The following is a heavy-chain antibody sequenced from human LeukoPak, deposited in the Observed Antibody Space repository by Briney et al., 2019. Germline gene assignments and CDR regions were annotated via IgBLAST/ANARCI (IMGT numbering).Heavy chain of an antibody. CDR2: IGTAGDT. CDR3: ARDLSSYGMDV. D-gene: IGHD6-6*01. CDR1: GFTFSSYD. J-gene: IGHJ6*02. Sequence: QPGGSLRLSCAASGFTFSSYDMHWVRQATGKGLEWVSAIGTAGDTYYPGSVKGRFTISRENAKNSLYLQMNSLRAGDTAVYYCARDLSSYGMDVWGQGTTVTVSS. V-gene: IGHV3-13*01.